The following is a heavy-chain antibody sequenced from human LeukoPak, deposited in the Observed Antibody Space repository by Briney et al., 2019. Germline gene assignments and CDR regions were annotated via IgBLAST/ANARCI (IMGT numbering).Heavy chain of an antibody. D-gene: IGHD3-22*01. Sequence: SETLSLTCAVYGGSFSGYYWSWIRQPPGKGLEWTGEINHSGSTNYNPSLKSRVTISVDTSKNQFSLKLSSVTAADTAVYYCAREGSSGYYDYWGQGTLVTVSS. CDR2: INHSGST. CDR1: GGSFSGYY. CDR3: AREGSSGYYDY. V-gene: IGHV4-34*01. J-gene: IGHJ4*02.